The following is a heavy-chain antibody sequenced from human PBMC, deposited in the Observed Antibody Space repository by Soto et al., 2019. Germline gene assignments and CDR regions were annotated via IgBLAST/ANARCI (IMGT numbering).Heavy chain of an antibody. CDR1: GFTFSGSA. J-gene: IGHJ6*03. D-gene: IGHD2-15*01. CDR2: IRSKANSYAT. CDR3: TRLGGRQYCSGGSCYSRLGGYYMDV. Sequence: GGSLRLSCAASGFTFSGSAMHWVRQASGKGLEWVGRIRSKANSYATAYAASVKGRFTISRDDSKNTAYLQMNSLKTEDTAVYYCTRLGGRQYCSGGSCYSRLGGYYMDVWGKGTTVTVSS. V-gene: IGHV3-73*01.